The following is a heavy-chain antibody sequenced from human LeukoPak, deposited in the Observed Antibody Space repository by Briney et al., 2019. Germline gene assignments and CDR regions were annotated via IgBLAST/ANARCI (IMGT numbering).Heavy chain of an antibody. CDR3: AGQKDPRPIDY. CDR2: INPSSGGT. CDR1: GYTFTGYY. Sequence: ASVKVPCKASGYTFTGYYMHWVRQAPGQGLEWMGWINPSSGGTNYAQKFQGRVTMTRDTSISTAYMELSELRSDDTAVYYCAGQKDPRPIDYWGQGTLITVSS. V-gene: IGHV1-2*02. J-gene: IGHJ4*02.